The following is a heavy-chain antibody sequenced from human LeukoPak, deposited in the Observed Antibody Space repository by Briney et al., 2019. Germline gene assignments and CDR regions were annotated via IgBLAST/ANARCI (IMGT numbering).Heavy chain of an antibody. CDR2: IYHSGST. Sequence: PSETLSLTCTVSGGSISSGGYYWSWIRQPPGKGLEWIGYIYHSGSTYYNPSLKSRVTISVDRSKNQFSLKLSSVTAADMAVYYCARLLCDYVWGSYCGAFDIWGQGTMVTVSS. CDR1: GGSISSGGYY. V-gene: IGHV4-30-2*01. D-gene: IGHD3-16*01. CDR3: ARLLCDYVWGSYCGAFDI. J-gene: IGHJ3*02.